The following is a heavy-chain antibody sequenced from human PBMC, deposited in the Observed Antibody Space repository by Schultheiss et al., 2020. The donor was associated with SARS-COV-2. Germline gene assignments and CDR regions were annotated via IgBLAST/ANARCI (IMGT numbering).Heavy chain of an antibody. Sequence: GGSLRLSCAASGFTFSSYSMNWVRQAPGKGLEWVSSISSSSSYIYYADSLKGRFTISRDNAKNSLYLQMNSLRAEDTAVYYCARDLRRTYGSDAFDIWGQGTMVTVSS. V-gene: IGHV3-21*04. D-gene: IGHD1-26*01. CDR2: ISSSSSYI. J-gene: IGHJ3*02. CDR1: GFTFSSYS. CDR3: ARDLRRTYGSDAFDI.